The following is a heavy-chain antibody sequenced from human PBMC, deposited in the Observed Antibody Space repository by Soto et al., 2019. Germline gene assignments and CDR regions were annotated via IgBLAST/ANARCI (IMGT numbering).Heavy chain of an antibody. D-gene: IGHD1-1*01. J-gene: IGHJ6*02. Sequence: QLQLQESGPGLVKPSETLSLTCTVSGGSISSSSYYWGWIRQPPGKGLEWIGSIYYSGSTYYNPSLKSRVTISVDTSKNQCSLKLSSVTAADTAVYYCAYPSVEDYYYYGMDVWGQGTTVTVSS. CDR1: GGSISSSSYY. V-gene: IGHV4-39*01. CDR2: IYYSGST. CDR3: AYPSVEDYYYYGMDV.